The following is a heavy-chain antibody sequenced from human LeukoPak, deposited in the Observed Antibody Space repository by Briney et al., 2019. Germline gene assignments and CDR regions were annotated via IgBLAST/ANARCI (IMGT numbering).Heavy chain of an antibody. CDR1: GESFSGFY. Sequence: SETLSLTCAVYGESFSGFYWSWIRQPPGKGLEWIGEINHSGSSNSNPSLKSRVTISVDTSKNQFSLKLRSLTAADTAVYYCARGRGGVRGGDDYYDMDVWAKGTTVTVSS. D-gene: IGHD3-10*01. V-gene: IGHV4-34*01. CDR2: INHSGSS. CDR3: ARGRGGVRGGDDYYDMDV. J-gene: IGHJ6*03.